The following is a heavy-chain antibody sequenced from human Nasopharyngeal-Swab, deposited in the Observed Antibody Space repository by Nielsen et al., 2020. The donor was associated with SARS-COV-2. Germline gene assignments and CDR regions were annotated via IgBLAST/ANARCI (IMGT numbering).Heavy chain of an antibody. V-gene: IGHV3-74*01. CDR2: INRDGSST. CDR3: VRGSPDWEGVDY. CDR1: GFTFSSYW. J-gene: IGHJ4*02. D-gene: IGHD3-9*01. Sequence: GESLKISCAASGFTFSSYWMHWVRQAQGKGLVWVSRINRDGSSTSYADFVNGRFTISRDSAKDTLYLQMNSLRAEDTAVYYCVRGSPDWEGVDYWGQGTRVTVSS.